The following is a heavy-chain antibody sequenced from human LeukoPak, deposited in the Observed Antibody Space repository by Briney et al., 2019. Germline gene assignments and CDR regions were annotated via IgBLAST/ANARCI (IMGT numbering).Heavy chain of an antibody. D-gene: IGHD3-3*01. Sequence: ASVKVSCKSSGYTFNTYGISWVRQAPGQGLEWVGWISPYNGDTNYAQKLQGRVTVTMDTSTSTTYMEVRSLRSDDTAVYYCAGSNYMRSGGAFDLWGQGTMVTVSS. J-gene: IGHJ3*01. V-gene: IGHV1-18*01. CDR1: GYTFNTYG. CDR2: ISPYNGDT. CDR3: AGSNYMRSGGAFDL.